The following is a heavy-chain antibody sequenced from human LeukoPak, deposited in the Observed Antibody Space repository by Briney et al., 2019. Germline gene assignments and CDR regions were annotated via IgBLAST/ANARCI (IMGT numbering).Heavy chain of an antibody. CDR1: GFTFSSYS. CDR2: ISSSSSYI. J-gene: IGHJ4*02. V-gene: IGHV3-21*01. Sequence: GGSLRLSCAASGFTFSSYSMNWVRQAPGKGLEWVSSISSSSSYIYYADSVKGRFTISRDNAKNSLYLQMNSLRAEDTAVYYCARVNDFWSGYNIKYFDYWGQGTLVTVSS. CDR3: ARVNDFWSGYNIKYFDY. D-gene: IGHD3-3*01.